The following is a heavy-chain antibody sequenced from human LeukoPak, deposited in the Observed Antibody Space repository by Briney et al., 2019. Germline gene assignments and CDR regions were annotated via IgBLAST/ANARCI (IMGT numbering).Heavy chain of an antibody. V-gene: IGHV3-23*01. J-gene: IGHJ4*02. Sequence: PGGSLRLSCAASGFTFSSYAMSWVRQAPGKGLEWVSAISGSGGSTYYADSVKGRFTISRDNSKNALYLQMNSLRAEDTAVYYCAKRGDYAFHVDYWGQGTLVTVSS. CDR2: ISGSGGST. D-gene: IGHD4-17*01. CDR3: AKRGDYAFHVDY. CDR1: GFTFSSYA.